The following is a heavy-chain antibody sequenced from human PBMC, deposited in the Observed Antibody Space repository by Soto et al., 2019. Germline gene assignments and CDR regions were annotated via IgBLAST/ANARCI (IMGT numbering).Heavy chain of an antibody. CDR1: GYSFTSYW. V-gene: IGHV5-51*01. J-gene: IGHJ6*02. Sequence: GESLKISCKGSGYSFTSYWIGWVRQMPGKGLEWMGIIYPGDSDTRYSPSFQGQVTISADKSISTAYPQWSSLKASDTAMYYCARHGCSSTSCRFYYYYGMDVWGQGTTVTVSS. D-gene: IGHD2-2*01. CDR2: IYPGDSDT. CDR3: ARHGCSSTSCRFYYYYGMDV.